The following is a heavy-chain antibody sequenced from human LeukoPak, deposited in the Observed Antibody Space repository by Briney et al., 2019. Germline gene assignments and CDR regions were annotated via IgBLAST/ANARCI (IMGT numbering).Heavy chain of an antibody. V-gene: IGHV1-8*03. Sequence: ASVKVSCKASGYTFTSYDINWVRQATGQGLEWMGWMNPNSGNTGYAQKFQGRVTITRNTSISTAYMELSSLRSEDTAAYYCARGGGTTGGVDYWGQGTLVTVSS. J-gene: IGHJ4*02. CDR2: MNPNSGNT. D-gene: IGHD1-14*01. CDR1: GYTFTSYD. CDR3: ARGGGTTGGVDY.